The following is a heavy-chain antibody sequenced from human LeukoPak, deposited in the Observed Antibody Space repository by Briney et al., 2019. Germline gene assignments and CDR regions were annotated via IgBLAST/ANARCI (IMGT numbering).Heavy chain of an antibody. D-gene: IGHD2-15*01. CDR3: AGDCSGGACDSAADAFAM. J-gene: IGHJ3*02. CDR1: GFSVSDNY. Sequence: GGSLRLSCAASGFSVSDNYMHWVRQAPGKGLEWAWAFYSDGRTYYADSVRGRFSISRDDSKNTLYLQMNNLRVEDTALYYCAGDCSGGACDSAADAFAMWGPGTMVTVSS. V-gene: IGHV3-53*01. CDR2: FYSDGRT.